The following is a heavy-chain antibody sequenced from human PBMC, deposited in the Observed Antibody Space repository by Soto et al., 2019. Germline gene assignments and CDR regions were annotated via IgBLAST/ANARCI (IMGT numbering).Heavy chain of an antibody. CDR2: INHSGSA. D-gene: IGHD3-9*01. CDR3: ARLEGLATISYYFDF. Sequence: SETLSLTCAVYGGSFSGYYWSWIRQPPGKGLEWIGEINHSGSANYNPSLKTRVTISLDKSKSQFSLKLNSVTAADSAVYFCARLEGLATISYYFDFWGPGALVTVSS. V-gene: IGHV4-34*01. CDR1: GGSFSGYY. J-gene: IGHJ4*02.